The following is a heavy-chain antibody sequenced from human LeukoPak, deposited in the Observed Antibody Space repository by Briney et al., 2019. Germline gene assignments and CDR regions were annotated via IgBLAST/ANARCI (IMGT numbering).Heavy chain of an antibody. CDR2: ISAYNSNT. J-gene: IGHJ4*02. V-gene: IGHV1-18*01. CDR1: GYTFTSYG. Sequence: ASVKVSCKASGYTFTSYGISWVRQAPGQGLEWMGWISAYNSNTNYAQKLQGRVTMTTDTSTSTAYMELRSLRSDDTAVYYCASLGYCSSTSCPDHDYWGQGTLVTVSS. D-gene: IGHD2-2*01. CDR3: ASLGYCSSTSCPDHDY.